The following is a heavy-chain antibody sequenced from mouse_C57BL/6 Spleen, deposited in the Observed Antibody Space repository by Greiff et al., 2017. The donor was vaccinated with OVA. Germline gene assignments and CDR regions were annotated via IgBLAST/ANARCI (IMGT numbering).Heavy chain of an antibody. CDR2: INPSTGGT. CDR3: ARDYGNSEGSWFAY. Sequence: VQLQQSGPELVKPGASVKISCKASGYSFTGYYMNWVKQSPEKSLEWIGEINPSTGGTNYNQKFKAKATLTVDKSSSTAYMQLKSLTSEDSAVYDCARDYGNSEGSWFAYWGQGTLVTVSA. D-gene: IGHD2-1*01. V-gene: IGHV1-42*01. CDR1: GYSFTGYY. J-gene: IGHJ3*01.